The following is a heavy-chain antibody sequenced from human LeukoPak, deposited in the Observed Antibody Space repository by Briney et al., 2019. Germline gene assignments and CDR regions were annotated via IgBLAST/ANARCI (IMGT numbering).Heavy chain of an antibody. D-gene: IGHD3-22*01. CDR2: IYYSGST. CDR3: ASRQDYYDSSGYQTYYFDY. J-gene: IGHJ4*02. CDR1: GGSISSYY. Sequence: SETLSLTCTVSGGSISSYYWSWIRQPPGKGLEWIGYIYYSGSTNYNPSLKSRVTISVDTSKNQFSLKLSSVTAADTAVYYCASRQDYYDSSGYQTYYFDYWGQGTLVTVSS. V-gene: IGHV4-59*01.